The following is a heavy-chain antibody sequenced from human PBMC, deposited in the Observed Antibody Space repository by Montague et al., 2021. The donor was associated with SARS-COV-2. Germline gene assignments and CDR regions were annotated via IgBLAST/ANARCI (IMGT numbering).Heavy chain of an antibody. CDR1: GESIDSDTDY. V-gene: IGHV4-39*02. J-gene: IGHJ4*02. CDR3: ARPGSVSGWFYFDD. D-gene: IGHD6-19*01. Sequence: SETLSLTCIVSGESIDSDTDYWGWIRQSPGKGLEWTGSLSSSGSTXYKPSLRSRVTISMDTSKNHFSLKVNSVTATDTAVYFCARPGSVSGWFYFDDWGQGTLVSVSS. CDR2: LSSSGST.